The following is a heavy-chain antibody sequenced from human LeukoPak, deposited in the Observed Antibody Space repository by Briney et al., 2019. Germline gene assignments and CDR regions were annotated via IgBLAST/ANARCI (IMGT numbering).Heavy chain of an antibody. D-gene: IGHD2-2*01. CDR3: STGAYCSSTTCQFYYYYYMDV. CDR2: IKSKVDGGTT. CDR1: GFTFKNVW. Sequence: GGSLRLSCAASGFTFKNVWVSWVRQAPGKGLEWIGRIKSKVDGGTTDYAAPVKGRFTISRDDSETTLYLQMNSLETEDTDVYYCSTGAYCSSTTCQFYYYYYMDVWGKGTTVTVSS. J-gene: IGHJ6*03. V-gene: IGHV3-15*05.